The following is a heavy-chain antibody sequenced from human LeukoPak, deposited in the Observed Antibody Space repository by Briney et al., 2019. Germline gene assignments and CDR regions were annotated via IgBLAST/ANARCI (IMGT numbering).Heavy chain of an antibody. Sequence: GGSLRLSCGASGFTFGTYAMTWVRQSPGKGLEWVSTIRSTSNYIYYAASVKGRFTISRDNPKNSLYLQMNNLRAEDTAVYYCARLGGIAADNAFDIWGHGTLVTVSS. CDR1: GFTFGTYA. CDR3: ARLGGIAADNAFDI. J-gene: IGHJ3*02. V-gene: IGHV3-21*01. D-gene: IGHD6-13*01. CDR2: IRSTSNYI.